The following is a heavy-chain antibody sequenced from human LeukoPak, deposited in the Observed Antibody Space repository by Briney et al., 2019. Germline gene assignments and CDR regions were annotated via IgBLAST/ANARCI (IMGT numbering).Heavy chain of an antibody. V-gene: IGHV4-59*08. CDR2: FYYSGRT. CDR3: ARLSPFSYGMYV. J-gene: IGHJ6*02. Sequence: SETLSLTCTVSGGSISSYYWSWIRQPPGKGLEWMGYFYYSGRTNYNPSLKSRVTISVDTSKNQFSLKLSSVTAADTAAYYCARLSPFSYGMYVWGQRTTVTVSS. CDR1: GGSISSYY.